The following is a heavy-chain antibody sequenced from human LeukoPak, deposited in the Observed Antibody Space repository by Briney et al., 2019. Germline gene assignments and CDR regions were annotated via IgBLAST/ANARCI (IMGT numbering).Heavy chain of an antibody. CDR1: GGSISSYY. J-gene: IGHJ6*02. CDR2: IYYSGST. Sequence: SETLSLTCTVSGGSISSYYWSWIRQPPGKGLEWIGYIYYSGSTNYNPSLKSRVTISVDTSKNQFSLKLSSVTAADTAVYYCARLNRNYYGMDVWGQGTTATVSS. CDR3: ARLNRNYYGMDV. V-gene: IGHV4-59*01.